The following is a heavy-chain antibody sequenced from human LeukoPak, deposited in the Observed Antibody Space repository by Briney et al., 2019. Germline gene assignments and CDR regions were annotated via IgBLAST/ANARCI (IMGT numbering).Heavy chain of an antibody. CDR2: IWYDGSNT. Sequence: GGSLRLSCAASGSTFSSYGMHWVRQAPGKGMGWVAVIWYDGSNTYYAGSVKGRFTISRDNSKNTLYLKMKSLRAEDTAVLYCARDPYYYDSSGHCYCDFWGQGTLVTVSS. CDR1: GSTFSSYG. V-gene: IGHV3-33*01. D-gene: IGHD3-22*01. J-gene: IGHJ4*02. CDR3: ARDPYYYDSSGHCYCDF.